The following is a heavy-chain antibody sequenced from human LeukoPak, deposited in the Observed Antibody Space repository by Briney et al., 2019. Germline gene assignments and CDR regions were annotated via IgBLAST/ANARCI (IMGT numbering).Heavy chain of an antibody. J-gene: IGHJ6*02. CDR3: ATYKGYCSSTSCRRYGMDV. CDR2: IIPIFGTA. Sequence: SVKVSCNASGGTFSSYAISWVRQAPGQGLEWMGGIIPIFGTANYAQKFQGRVTITADESTSTAYMELSSLRSEDTAVYYCATYKGYCSSTSCRRYGMDVWGQGTTVTVSS. V-gene: IGHV1-69*13. CDR1: GGTFSSYA. D-gene: IGHD2-2*01.